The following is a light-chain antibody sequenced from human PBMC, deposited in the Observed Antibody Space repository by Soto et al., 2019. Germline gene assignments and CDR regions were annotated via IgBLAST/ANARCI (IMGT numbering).Light chain of an antibody. V-gene: IGLV2-14*01. Sequence: QSALTQPASGSGSPGQSITISCTGTSSDVGGYNYVSWYQQHPGKAPKLMIYDVSNRPSGVSNRFSGSKSGNTASLTISGLQAEDEADYYCSSYTSSSTVVCGGGTTLTVL. CDR1: SSDVGGYNY. J-gene: IGLJ2*01. CDR3: SSYTSSSTVV. CDR2: DVS.